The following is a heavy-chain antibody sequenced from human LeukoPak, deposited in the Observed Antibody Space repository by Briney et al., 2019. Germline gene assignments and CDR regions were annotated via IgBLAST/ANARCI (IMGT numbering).Heavy chain of an antibody. CDR3: ARGSGYGDSPGLH. D-gene: IGHD4-17*01. V-gene: IGHV1-2*06. Sequence: ASVKVSRKASGYTFTDYYMHWVRQAPGQGLEWMGRINPNSGGSNYAQEFQGRVTMTRDTSISTAYMELNRLTSDDTAAYYCARGSGYGDSPGLHWGQGTLVTVSS. J-gene: IGHJ4*02. CDR1: GYTFTDYY. CDR2: INPNSGGS.